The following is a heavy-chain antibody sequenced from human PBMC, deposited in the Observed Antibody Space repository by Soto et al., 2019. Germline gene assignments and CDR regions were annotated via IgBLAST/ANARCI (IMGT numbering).Heavy chain of an antibody. CDR2: IKSKTDGGTI. CDR3: TTQLSSYRNYLFYYYGMDV. V-gene: IGHV3-15*07. CDR1: GFTFSNAW. J-gene: IGHJ6*02. Sequence: LRLSCAASGFTFSNAWMNWVRQAPGKGLEWVGRIKSKTDGGTIDYAAPIKGRFTISRDDSKNTLYLQMNSLKTEDTAVYYCTTQLSSYRNYLFYYYGMDVWGQGTTVTVSS. D-gene: IGHD3-16*02.